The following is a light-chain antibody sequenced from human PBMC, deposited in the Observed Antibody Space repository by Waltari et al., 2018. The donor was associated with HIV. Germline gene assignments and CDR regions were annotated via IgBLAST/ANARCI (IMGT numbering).Light chain of an antibody. CDR3: MQGTHWPST. V-gene: IGKV4-1*01. J-gene: IGKJ1*01. CDR2: WAS. Sequence: DIVMTQSPDSLAVSLGERATINCKSSQTVLYSSNNKNYLAWYQQKPGQPPKLLIYWASTRESGVPDRFSGSGSGTDFTLTISSLQAEDVAVYYCMQGTHWPSTFGQGTKVEIK. CDR1: QTVLYSSNNKNY.